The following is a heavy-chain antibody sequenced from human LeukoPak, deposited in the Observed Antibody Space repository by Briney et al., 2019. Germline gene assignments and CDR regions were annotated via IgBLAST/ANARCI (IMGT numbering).Heavy chain of an antibody. V-gene: IGHV4-31*11. D-gene: IGHD2-2*01. Sequence: SETLSLTCAVSGASISSGGYYWSWIRQHPGKGLEWIGYISYSGSPYYNPSLKSRVTISVDTPRNQFSLKLSSVTAADTAVYYCARGPHCSSTSCYSEYFHRWGQGTLVTVSS. J-gene: IGHJ1*01. CDR3: ARGPHCSSTSCYSEYFHR. CDR1: GASISSGGYY. CDR2: ISYSGSP.